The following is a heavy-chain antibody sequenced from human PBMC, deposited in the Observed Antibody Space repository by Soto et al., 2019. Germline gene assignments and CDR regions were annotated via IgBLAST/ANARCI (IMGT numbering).Heavy chain of an antibody. J-gene: IGHJ5*01. Sequence: EVQLVESGGGLVKPGGSLRLSCAASGFTFNTYDMNWVRQAPGKGLEWVSSITTSSAYIYYADSLKGRITISRDNAMNSRLLQMNSLRAEDTAVYYCVRSGTARLLRHSWFDSWGQGTLVTVSS. CDR3: VRSGTARLLRHSWFDS. V-gene: IGHV3-21*01. D-gene: IGHD2-21*01. CDR1: GFTFNTYD. CDR2: ITTSSAYI.